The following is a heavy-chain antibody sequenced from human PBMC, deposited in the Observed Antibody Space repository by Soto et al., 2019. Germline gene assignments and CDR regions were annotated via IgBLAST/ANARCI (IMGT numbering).Heavy chain of an antibody. CDR3: ARVLKQWLVFLFAY. CDR2: IYHSGST. J-gene: IGHJ4*02. Sequence: QVQLQESGPGLVKPSGTLSLTCAVSGGSISSSNWWSWVRQPPGKGLEWIGEIYHSGSTNYNPSLKCRVTISIDQSKNQVSLELSSVAAAATAVDYCARVLKQWLVFLFAYWGQGTLVTVSS. V-gene: IGHV4-4*02. D-gene: IGHD6-19*01. CDR1: GGSISSSNW.